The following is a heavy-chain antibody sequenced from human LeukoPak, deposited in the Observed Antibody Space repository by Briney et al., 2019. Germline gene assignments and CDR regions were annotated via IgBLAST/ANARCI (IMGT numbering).Heavy chain of an antibody. CDR3: AREEGIAAAGALEY. Sequence: SETLSLTCNVSGDSITDYYWSWIRQPPGKGLEWIGFIYHSGNTNYNPSLASRVTLSLDTSKTQSSLRLTSVTAADTAVYYCAREEGIAAAGALEYWGQGILVTVSS. CDR1: GDSITDYY. J-gene: IGHJ4*02. D-gene: IGHD6-13*01. V-gene: IGHV4-59*01. CDR2: IYHSGNT.